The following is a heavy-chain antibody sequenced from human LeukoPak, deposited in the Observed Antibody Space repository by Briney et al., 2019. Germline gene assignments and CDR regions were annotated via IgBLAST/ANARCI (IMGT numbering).Heavy chain of an antibody. J-gene: IGHJ6*02. CDR1: GFIFSDYY. CDR2: ISTGSTYT. V-gene: IGHV3-11*06. D-gene: IGHD6-13*01. Sequence: GGSLRLSCAASGFIFSDYYMGWIRQAPGKGLEWVSSISTGSTYTNYADSVKGRFTISRDNAKNSLYLEMKSLRAEDTAVYYCARDRSMDVWGQGTSVTVSS. CDR3: ARDRSMDV.